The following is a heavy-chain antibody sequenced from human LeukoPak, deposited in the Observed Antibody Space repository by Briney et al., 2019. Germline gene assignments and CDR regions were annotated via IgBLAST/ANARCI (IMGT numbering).Heavy chain of an antibody. D-gene: IGHD5-12*01. J-gene: IGHJ6*03. Sequence: SETLSLTCTVSGGPISSSSYYWGWIRQPPGKGLEWIGSIYYSGSTYYNPSLKSRVTISVDTSKNQFSLKLSSVTAADTAVYYCARAVDSGWGSYYYYYYYMDVWGKGTTVTVSS. CDR1: GGPISSSSYY. CDR2: IYYSGST. V-gene: IGHV4-39*07. CDR3: ARAVDSGWGSYYYYYYYMDV.